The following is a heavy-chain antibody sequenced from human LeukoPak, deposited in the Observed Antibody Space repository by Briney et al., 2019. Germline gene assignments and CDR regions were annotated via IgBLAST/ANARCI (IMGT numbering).Heavy chain of an antibody. D-gene: IGHD3-16*01. CDR3: ARDWGKTVGFEY. CDR1: GFTVSNNY. Sequence: GGSLRLSCAASGFTVSNNYMSWVRQAPGKGLEWVSVIYDSGTTFYADSLKGRFTISRDNSKNTLYLQMNSLRAEDTAVYYCARDWGKTVGFEYWGQGTLVTVSS. V-gene: IGHV3-53*01. CDR2: IYDSGTT. J-gene: IGHJ4*02.